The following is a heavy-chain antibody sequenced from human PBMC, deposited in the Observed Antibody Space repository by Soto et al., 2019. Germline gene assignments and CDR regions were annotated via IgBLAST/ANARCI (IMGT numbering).Heavy chain of an antibody. D-gene: IGHD3-10*01. CDR2: IWYVGSEK. V-gene: IGHV3-33*01. Sequence: GGSLRLSCAASGFAFNSYGMHWVRQAPGKGLEWVAVIWYVGSEKYYADSVKGRFTISRDNSRSTLYLQMNSLRAEDTAVYYCARDGSGSLIERNWFDPWGQGTLVTVSS. CDR1: GFAFNSYG. J-gene: IGHJ5*02. CDR3: ARDGSGSLIERNWFDP.